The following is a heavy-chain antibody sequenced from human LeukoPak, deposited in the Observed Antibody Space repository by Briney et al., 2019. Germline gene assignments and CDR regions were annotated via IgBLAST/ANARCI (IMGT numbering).Heavy chain of an antibody. V-gene: IGHV3-7*01. CDR2: IKHDGTEK. CDR1: GFTFSSYW. CDR3: ARDGYSSSCPKD. Sequence: PGGSLRLSCAASGFTFSSYWMSWVRQAPGKGLEWVANIKHDGTEKYYVDSVKGRFTISRDNAKNSLYLQINSLRAEDTAVYYCARDGYSSSCPKDWGQGTLVTVSS. D-gene: IGHD6-13*01. J-gene: IGHJ4*02.